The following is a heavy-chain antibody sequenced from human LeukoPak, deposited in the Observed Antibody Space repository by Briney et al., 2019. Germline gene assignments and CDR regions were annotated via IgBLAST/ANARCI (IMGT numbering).Heavy chain of an antibody. CDR1: GGSISSGSYY. V-gene: IGHV4-61*02. Sequence: SETLFLTCTVSGGSISSGSYYWSWIRQPAGKGLEWIGRIYTSGSTNYNPSLKSRVTISVDTSKNQFSLKLSSVTAADTAVYYCARTSRGGPYDYWGQGTLVTVSS. D-gene: IGHD3-16*01. J-gene: IGHJ4*02. CDR2: IYTSGST. CDR3: ARTSRGGPYDY.